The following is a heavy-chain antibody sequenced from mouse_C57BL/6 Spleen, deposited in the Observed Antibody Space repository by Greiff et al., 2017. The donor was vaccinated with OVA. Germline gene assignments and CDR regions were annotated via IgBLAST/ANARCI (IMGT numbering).Heavy chain of an antibody. CDR2: ISSGGSYT. V-gene: IGHV5-6*01. D-gene: IGHD4-1*01. Sequence: EVKLVESGGDLVKPGGSLKLSCAASGFTFSSYGMSWVRQTPDKRLEWVATISSGGSYTYYPDSVKGRFTISRDNAKNTLYLQMSSLKSEDTAMYYCARQAGTGAWLAYWGQGTLVTVSA. CDR3: ARQAGTGAWLAY. CDR1: GFTFSSYG. J-gene: IGHJ3*01.